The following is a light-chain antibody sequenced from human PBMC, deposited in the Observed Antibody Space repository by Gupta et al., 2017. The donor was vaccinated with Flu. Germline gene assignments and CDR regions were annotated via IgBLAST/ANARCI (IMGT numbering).Light chain of an antibody. CDR2: STN. J-gene: IGLJ2*01. CDR3: VLDMGCGISI. CDR1: SGSVSSSFF. V-gene: IGLV8-61*01. Sequence: QTVVTQEPSLSVSPGGTVTLPCGLSSGSVSSSFFPTWYQQTPGQSPRTLMFSTNIRYSGVPDRFSGSILGNRAALTITGAQADDESDYYCVLDMGCGISIFGGGTKLTVL.